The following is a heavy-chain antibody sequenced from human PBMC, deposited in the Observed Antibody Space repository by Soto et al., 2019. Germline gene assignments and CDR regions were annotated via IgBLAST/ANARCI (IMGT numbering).Heavy chain of an antibody. J-gene: IGHJ4*02. CDR3: ARHRGYGDYDY. CDR1: GGSISSYY. Sequence: PSETLSLTCTVSGGSISSYYWSWIRQPPGKGLEWIGYIYYSGSTNYNPSLKSRVTISVDTSKNQFSLKPSSVTAANTAVYYCARHRGYGDYDYWGQGTLVTVSS. V-gene: IGHV4-59*08. CDR2: IYYSGST. D-gene: IGHD4-17*01.